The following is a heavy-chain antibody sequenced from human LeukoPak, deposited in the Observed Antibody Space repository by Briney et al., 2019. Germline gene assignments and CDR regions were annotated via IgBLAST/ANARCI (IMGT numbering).Heavy chain of an antibody. CDR2: IYYSGST. Sequence: SQTLSLTCTVSGGSISSGGYYWSWIRQHPGKGLEWIGYIYYSGSTYYNPSLKSRVTISVDTSKNQSSLKLSSVTAADTAVYYCARGKQLVFSDYWGQGTLVTVSS. J-gene: IGHJ4*02. CDR3: ARGKQLVFSDY. D-gene: IGHD6-6*01. V-gene: IGHV4-31*03. CDR1: GGSISSGGYY.